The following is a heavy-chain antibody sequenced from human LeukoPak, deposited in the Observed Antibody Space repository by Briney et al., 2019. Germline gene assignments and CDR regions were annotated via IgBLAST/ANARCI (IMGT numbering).Heavy chain of an antibody. J-gene: IGHJ6*03. CDR3: ARADYSSTWSHYYYYMDV. Sequence: TLSLTCTVSGGSISSYHWSWIRQPPGKGLECIGYIYSSGSTNYNPSLKSRVTISVDTSKNQFSLKLSSVTPADTAMYYCARADYSSTWSHYYYYMDVWGKGTTVTVSS. V-gene: IGHV4-59*08. CDR1: GGSISSYH. D-gene: IGHD6-13*01. CDR2: IYSSGST.